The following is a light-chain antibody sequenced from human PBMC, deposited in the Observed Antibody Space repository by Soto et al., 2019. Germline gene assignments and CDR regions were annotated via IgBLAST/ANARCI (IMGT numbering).Light chain of an antibody. J-gene: IGLJ2*01. V-gene: IGLV2-23*03. Sequence: QSALTQPASVSGSPGQSITISCTGTSSDIGSHNLVSWYQQHPGKAPKLMIYEGSKRPSGVSNRFSGSKSGNTASLTISGLQAEDEADYYCCTYAGRSTFDVVFGGGTKLTVL. CDR3: CTYAGRSTFDVV. CDR1: SSDIGSHNL. CDR2: EGS.